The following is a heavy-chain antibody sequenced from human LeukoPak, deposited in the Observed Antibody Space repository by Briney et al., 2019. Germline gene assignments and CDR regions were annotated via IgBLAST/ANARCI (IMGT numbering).Heavy chain of an antibody. Sequence: GASVKVSSKGSGYTFTDYYLHWVRQAPGQGLEWVGYINPRDGGTSSPPNFRGRVTMTTDASSSTVYMELSRLTSDDTAIYYCAREGNGLLSKDLDYWGQGTLVTVSS. CDR1: GYTFTDYY. J-gene: IGHJ4*02. CDR3: AREGNGLLSKDLDY. CDR2: INPRDGGT. V-gene: IGHV1-2*02. D-gene: IGHD2-15*01.